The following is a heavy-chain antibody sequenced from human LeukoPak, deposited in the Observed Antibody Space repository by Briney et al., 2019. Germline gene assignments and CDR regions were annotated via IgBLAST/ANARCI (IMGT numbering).Heavy chain of an antibody. J-gene: IGHJ4*02. Sequence: PSETLSLTCAVYGGSFSGYYWSRIRQPPGKGLEWIGEINHSGSTNYNPSLKSRVTISVDTSKNQFSLKLSSVTAADTAVYYCARGPNYYDSSGNTWHFDYWGQGTLVTVSS. D-gene: IGHD3-22*01. CDR1: GGSFSGYY. CDR3: ARGPNYYDSSGNTWHFDY. CDR2: INHSGST. V-gene: IGHV4-34*01.